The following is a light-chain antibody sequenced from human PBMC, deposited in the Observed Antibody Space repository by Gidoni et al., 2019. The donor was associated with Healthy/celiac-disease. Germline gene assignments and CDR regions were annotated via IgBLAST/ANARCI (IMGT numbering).Light chain of an antibody. V-gene: IGLV3-1*01. J-gene: IGLJ2*01. CDR3: QAWDSSTVV. Sequence: SYEVTKPPPWSVPPGQTPSITCSGDKLGDKYACWYQLKPGQSPVLVIYQNTKRPSGIPERFSGSKSGNTATLTISGTQAMDEADYYCQAWDSSTVVFGGGTKLTVL. CDR2: QNT. CDR1: KLGDKY.